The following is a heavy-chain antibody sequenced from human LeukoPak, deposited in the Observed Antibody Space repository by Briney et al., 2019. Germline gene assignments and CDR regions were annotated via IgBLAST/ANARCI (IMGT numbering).Heavy chain of an antibody. V-gene: IGHV1-2*02. J-gene: IGHJ4*02. CDR2: INPNSGGT. CDR1: GYTFTGYY. D-gene: IGHD3-22*01. CDR3: AILTSPNYYYSSGYYSDKAPFDY. Sequence: ALVKVSCKASGYTFTGYYMHWVRQAPGQGLEWMGWINPNSGGTNYAQKFQGRVTMTRDTSISTAYMELSRLRSDDTAVYYCAILTSPNYYYSSGYYSDKAPFDYWGQGTLVTVSS.